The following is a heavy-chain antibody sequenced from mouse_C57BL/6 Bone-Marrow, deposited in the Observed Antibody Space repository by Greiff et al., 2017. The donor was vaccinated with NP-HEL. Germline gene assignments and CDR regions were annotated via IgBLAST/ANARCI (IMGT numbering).Heavy chain of an antibody. V-gene: IGHV5-6*01. CDR3: ARLYYGIFDY. D-gene: IGHD2-1*01. J-gene: IGHJ2*01. CDR2: ISSGGSYT. Sequence: DVHLVESGGDLVKPGGSLKLSCAASGFTFSSYGMSWVRQTPDKRLEWVATISSGGSYTYYPDSVKGRFTISRDNAKNTLYLQMSSLKSEDTAMYYCARLYYGIFDYWGQGTTLTVSS. CDR1: GFTFSSYG.